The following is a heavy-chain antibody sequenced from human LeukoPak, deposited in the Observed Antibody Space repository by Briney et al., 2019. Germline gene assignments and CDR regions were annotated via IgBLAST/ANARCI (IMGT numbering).Heavy chain of an antibody. CDR3: ARSGPIDY. J-gene: IGHJ4*02. CDR1: GFTVSKNY. CDR2: IYSGGAT. D-gene: IGHD6-25*01. V-gene: IGHV3-66*02. Sequence: PGRSLRLSCAASGFTVSKNYLTWVRQAPGKGLEWLSIIYSGGATYYADSVKGRFTIFRDNSKNTLYLQMNSLRTEDTAVYYCARSGPIDYWGQGTLVTVSS.